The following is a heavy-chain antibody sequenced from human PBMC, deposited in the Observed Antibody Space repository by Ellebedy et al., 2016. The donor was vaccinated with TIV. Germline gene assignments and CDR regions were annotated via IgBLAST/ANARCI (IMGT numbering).Heavy chain of an antibody. Sequence: GESLKISCAASGFTFTSYWMTWVRQAPGKGLEWVANIKQDGCGQSYVDSVSGRFTISRDNAKNFLYLQMNSLIAEDTAVYFCARGPATIFGVVKPLDSWGQGTLVIVSS. D-gene: IGHD3-3*01. CDR1: GFTFTSYW. V-gene: IGHV3-7*01. J-gene: IGHJ4*02. CDR2: IKQDGCGQ. CDR3: ARGPATIFGVVKPLDS.